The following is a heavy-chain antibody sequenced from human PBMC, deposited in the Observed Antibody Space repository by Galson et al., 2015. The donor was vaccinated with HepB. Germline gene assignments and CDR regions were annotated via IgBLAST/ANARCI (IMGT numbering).Heavy chain of an antibody. CDR3: ARDHFDYSNAIYYFDS. CDR1: GFTVSGSY. V-gene: IGHV3-53*01. CDR2: FHSDGDS. Sequence: SLRLSCAASGFTVSGSYMSWVRQAPGKGLEWVSVFHSDGDSDYADSVKGRFTISRDNSKNTLYLQMNSPRAEDTAVYFCARDHFDYSNAIYYFDSWGQGTPVTVSS. J-gene: IGHJ4*02. D-gene: IGHD4-11*01.